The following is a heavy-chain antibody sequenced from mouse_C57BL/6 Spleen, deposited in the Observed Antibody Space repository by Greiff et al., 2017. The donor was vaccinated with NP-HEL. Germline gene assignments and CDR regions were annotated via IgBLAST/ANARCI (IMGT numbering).Heavy chain of an antibody. Sequence: VQLKESGPGLVKPSQSLSLTCSVTGYSITSGYYWNWIRQFPGNKLEWMGYISYDGSNNYNPSLKNRISITRDTSKNQFFLKLNSVTTEDTATYYCARDVSSGYYFDYWGQGTTLTVSS. CDR1: GYSITSGYY. D-gene: IGHD3-2*02. V-gene: IGHV3-6*01. CDR3: ARDVSSGYYFDY. J-gene: IGHJ2*01. CDR2: ISYDGSN.